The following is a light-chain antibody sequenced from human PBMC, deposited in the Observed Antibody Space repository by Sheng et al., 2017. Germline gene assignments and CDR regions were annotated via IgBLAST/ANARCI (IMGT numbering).Light chain of an antibody. CDR2: DVG. J-gene: IGLJ2*01. CDR1: SSDVGGYNY. V-gene: IGLV2-11*01. Sequence: QSALTQPRSVSGSPGQSVTISCIGTSSDVGGYNYVSWYQQLPGKVPKPIILDVGRRPSGVPNRFSGSKSGNTASLTISGLQAEDEADYYCTSFTGSTTLDVVFGGGTKLTVL. CDR3: TSFTGSTTLDVV.